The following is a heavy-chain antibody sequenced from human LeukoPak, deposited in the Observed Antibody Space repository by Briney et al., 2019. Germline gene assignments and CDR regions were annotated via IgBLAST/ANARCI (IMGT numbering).Heavy chain of an antibody. CDR1: GFTFSSYW. J-gene: IGHJ4*02. CDR2: IKQDGSEK. V-gene: IGHV3-7*01. D-gene: IGHD2-2*01. Sequence: GGSLRLSCAASGFTFSSYWMSWVRQAPGKGLAWVANIKQDGSEKYYVDSVKGRFTISRDNAKNSLYLQVNSLRAEDTAVYCCARGGGWDQLLCHYWGQGTLVTVSS. CDR3: ARGGGWDQLLCHY.